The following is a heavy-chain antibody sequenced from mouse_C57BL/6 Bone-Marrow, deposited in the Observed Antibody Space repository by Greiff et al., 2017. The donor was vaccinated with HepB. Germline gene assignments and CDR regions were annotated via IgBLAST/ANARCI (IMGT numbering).Heavy chain of an antibody. Sequence: VQLQESGAELVKPGASVKLSCKASGYTFTSYWMHWVKQRPGQGLEWIGMIHPNSGSTNYNEKFKSKATLTVDKSSSTAYMQLSSLTSEDSAVYYCARGITTVVARGFAYWGQGTLVTVSA. CDR3: ARGITTVVARGFAY. J-gene: IGHJ3*01. CDR2: IHPNSGST. CDR1: GYTFTSYW. V-gene: IGHV1-64*01. D-gene: IGHD1-1*01.